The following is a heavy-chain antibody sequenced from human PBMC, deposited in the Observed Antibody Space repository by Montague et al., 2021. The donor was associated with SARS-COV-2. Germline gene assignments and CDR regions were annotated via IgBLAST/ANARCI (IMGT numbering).Heavy chain of an antibody. D-gene: IGHD2-8*01. CDR2: INHSGST. V-gene: IGHV4-34*01. Sequence: SETLSLTCVLYGGSFSGDNWSWIRQPPGKGLEWIGQINHSGSTNYNPSLKSRVTMSVDTSKNQFSLNLTSVTAADTAMYYCAREPGVLDTYYYGMDVWGQGTTVTVSS. CDR3: AREPGVLDTYYYGMDV. CDR1: GGSFSGDN. J-gene: IGHJ6*02.